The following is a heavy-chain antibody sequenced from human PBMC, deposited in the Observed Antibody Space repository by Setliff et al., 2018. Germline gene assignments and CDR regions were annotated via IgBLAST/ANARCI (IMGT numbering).Heavy chain of an antibody. Sequence: ASVKVSCKASADTFTGYYVHWVRQAPGQGLEWMGWVNGNSGVTKYAQKFQGRVTMTSETSISIVYMDLTRLTSDDTAVYYCAQTKGFVDGYLDPWGQGTLVTVSS. CDR2: VNGNSGVT. CDR3: AQTKGFVDGYLDP. V-gene: IGHV1-2*02. D-gene: IGHD2-21*02. CDR1: ADTFTGYY. J-gene: IGHJ5*02.